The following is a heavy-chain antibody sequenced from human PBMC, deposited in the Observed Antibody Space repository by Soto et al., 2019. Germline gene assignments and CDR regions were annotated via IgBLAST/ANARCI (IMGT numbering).Heavy chain of an antibody. CDR3: ARFDDSSDYPPDTIFDY. D-gene: IGHD3-22*01. CDR1: GGSISSGDYY. CDR2: IYYSGST. V-gene: IGHV4-30-4*01. Sequence: SETLSLTCTVSGGSISSGDYYWSWIRQPPGKGLEWIGYIYYSGSTYYNPSLKSRVTISVDTSKNQFSLKLSSVTAADTAVYYCARFDDSSDYPPDTIFDYWGQGTLVTVSS. J-gene: IGHJ4*02.